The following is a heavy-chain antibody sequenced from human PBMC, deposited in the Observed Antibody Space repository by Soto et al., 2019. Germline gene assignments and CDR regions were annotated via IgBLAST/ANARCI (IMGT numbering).Heavy chain of an antibody. D-gene: IGHD6-19*01. CDR1: GGTFSSYT. CDR2: IIPILGIA. CDR3: ARERTVAGNDY. Sequence: SVKVSCKASGGTFSSYTIRWVRQAPGQGLEWMGRIIPILGIANYAQKFQGRVTITADNSISTAYMELSSLRSEDTAVYYCARERTVAGNDYWGQGTLVTVSS. V-gene: IGHV1-69*04. J-gene: IGHJ4*02.